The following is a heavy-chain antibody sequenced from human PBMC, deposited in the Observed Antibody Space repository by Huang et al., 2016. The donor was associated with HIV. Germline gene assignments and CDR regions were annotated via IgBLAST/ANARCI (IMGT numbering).Heavy chain of an antibody. CDR1: GGSFSGYY. V-gene: IGHV4-34*01. CDR3: ARERMMSWLDDHDAFDI. D-gene: IGHD1-1*01. CDR2: INHSGST. Sequence: QVQLQQWGAGLLKPSETLSLTCAVYGGSFSGYYWSWIRQAPGKGLEWIGEINHSGSTNDNPSLKSRLTISVDTSKNQFSLKLSSVTAADTAVYYGARERMMSWLDDHDAFDIWGQGTMVTVSS. J-gene: IGHJ3*02.